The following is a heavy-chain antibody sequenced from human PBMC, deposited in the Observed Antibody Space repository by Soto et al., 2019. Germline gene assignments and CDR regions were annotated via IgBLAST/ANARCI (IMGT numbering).Heavy chain of an antibody. J-gene: IGHJ4*02. V-gene: IGHV4-39*07. Sequence: PSETLSLTCTVSGDSISSGGYYWGWIRQPPGKGLEWIGSIYFNGNTYYNPSLKSRVTISRDTSKNQFSLKLSSVTAADTAVYYCARAYGDCFDYWGQGTLVNVSS. CDR2: IYFNGNT. CDR1: GDSISSGGYY. CDR3: ARAYGDCFDY. D-gene: IGHD4-17*01.